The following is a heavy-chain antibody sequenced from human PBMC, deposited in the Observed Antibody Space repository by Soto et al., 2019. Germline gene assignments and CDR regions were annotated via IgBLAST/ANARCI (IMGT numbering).Heavy chain of an antibody. CDR3: TRSGLGSSGFDY. V-gene: IGHV3-73*01. J-gene: IGHJ4*02. D-gene: IGHD6-6*01. CDR2: IRSKANSYAT. Sequence: LRLSCAASGFTFIGSAMHWVRQASGKWLEWVGRIRSKANSYATAYAASVKGRFTISRDDSKNTAYLQMNSLKTEDTAVYYCTRSGLGSSGFDYWGQGTLVTVSS. CDR1: GFTFIGSA.